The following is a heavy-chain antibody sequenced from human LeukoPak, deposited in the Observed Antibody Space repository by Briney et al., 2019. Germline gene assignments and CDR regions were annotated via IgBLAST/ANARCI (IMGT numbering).Heavy chain of an antibody. CDR3: ARGYGSGSYFAY. CDR2: IYYSGST. J-gene: IGHJ4*02. CDR1: GGSISSYY. V-gene: IGHV4-59*01. Sequence: PPETLSLTCTVSGGSISSYYWSWIRQPPGKGLEWIGYIYYSGSTNYNPSLKSRVTISVDTSKNQFSLKLSSLTAADTGVYYCARGYGSGSYFAYWGQGTLVTVSS. D-gene: IGHD3-10*01.